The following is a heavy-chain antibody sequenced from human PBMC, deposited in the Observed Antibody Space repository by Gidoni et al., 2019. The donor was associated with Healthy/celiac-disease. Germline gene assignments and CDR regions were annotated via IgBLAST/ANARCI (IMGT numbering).Heavy chain of an antibody. V-gene: IGHV3-11*01. CDR2: ISSSGSTI. CDR3: ARGLEDNPYCGGDCSSYYFDY. Sequence: QVQLVASGGGLVKPGGSLSLSCAASGFTCCDYYMTWIRKAPGTGLEWVSYISSSGSTIYYAAAVKGRFTISRDNAKNSLYLQMNSLRAEDTAVYYCARGLEDNPYCGGDCSSYYFDYWGQGTLVTVSS. J-gene: IGHJ4*02. CDR1: GFTCCDYY. D-gene: IGHD2-21*01.